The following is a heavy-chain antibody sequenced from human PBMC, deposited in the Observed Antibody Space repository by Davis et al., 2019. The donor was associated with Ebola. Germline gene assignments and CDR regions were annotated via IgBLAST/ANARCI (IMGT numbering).Heavy chain of an antibody. D-gene: IGHD1-26*01. CDR3: ARDSWGFGIGETAG. CDR2: IIPILGIA. CDR1: GGTFSSYA. Sequence: SVKVSCKASGGTFSSYAISWVRQAPGQGLEWMGRIIPILGIANYAQKFQGRVTITADKSTSTAYMELSSLKSEDTAVYYCARDSWGFGIGETAGWGQGTLVTVSS. V-gene: IGHV1-69*04. J-gene: IGHJ4*02.